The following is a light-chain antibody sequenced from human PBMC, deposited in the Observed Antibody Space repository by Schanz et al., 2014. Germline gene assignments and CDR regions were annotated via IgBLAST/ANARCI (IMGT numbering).Light chain of an antibody. CDR3: QSYDSSLSGSGV. V-gene: IGLV1-44*01. CDR2: SNN. CDR1: RSNVGSNT. J-gene: IGLJ2*01. Sequence: QSVLTQPPSASGTPGQRVTMSCSGSRSNVGSNTVSWYQQLPGTAPKLLIYSNNQRPSGVPDRFSGSKSGTSASLAISGLQSEDEADYYCQSYDSSLSGSGVFGGGTKLTVL.